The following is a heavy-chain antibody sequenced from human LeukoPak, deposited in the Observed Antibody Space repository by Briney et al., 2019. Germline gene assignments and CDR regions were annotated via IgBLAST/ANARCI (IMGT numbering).Heavy chain of an antibody. D-gene: IGHD1-26*01. CDR2: IYTSGST. CDR1: GGSISSGSYY. Sequence: SETLSLTCTVSGGSISSGSYYWNWIRQPAGKGLEWIGRIYTSGSTNYNPSLKSRVTISVDTSKNQFSLKLSSVTAADTAVYYCAREGRYYDPVAFDIWGQGTMVTVSS. V-gene: IGHV4-61*02. J-gene: IGHJ3*02. CDR3: AREGRYYDPVAFDI.